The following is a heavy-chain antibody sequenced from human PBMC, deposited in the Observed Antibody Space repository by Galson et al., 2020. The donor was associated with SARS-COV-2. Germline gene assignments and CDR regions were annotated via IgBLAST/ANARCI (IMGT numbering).Heavy chain of an antibody. CDR1: GFTFSSYA. D-gene: IGHD1-26*01. Sequence: GESLKISCSASGFTFSSYAMHWVRQAPGKGLEYVSAISSTGGSTYYADSVKGRLTISRDNSKNTLYLQMSSLRAEDTAVYYCVKDLGVGATTDFDYWGQGTLVTVSS. CDR2: ISSTGGST. CDR3: VKDLGVGATTDFDY. V-gene: IGHV3-64D*06. J-gene: IGHJ4*02.